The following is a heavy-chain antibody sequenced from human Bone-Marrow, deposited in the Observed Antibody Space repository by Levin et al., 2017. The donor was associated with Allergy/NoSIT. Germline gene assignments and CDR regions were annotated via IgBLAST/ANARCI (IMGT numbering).Heavy chain of an antibody. CDR3: ARVAGSSHNYYYVGWYFDL. V-gene: IGHV3-53*01. D-gene: IGHD3-10*02. CDR1: GFTVNFKD. CDR2: VYSDGSS. J-gene: IGHJ2*01. Sequence: LSLTCAASGFTVNFKDMTWVRQAPGKGLEWVSVVYSDGSSYSSDSVRGRFTTSRDNSKNTLDLHMNRLRPEDSAMYYCARVAGSSHNYYYVGWYFDLWGRGTLVTVSS.